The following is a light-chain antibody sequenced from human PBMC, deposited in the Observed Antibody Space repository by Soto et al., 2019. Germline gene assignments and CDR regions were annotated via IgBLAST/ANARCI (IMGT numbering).Light chain of an antibody. CDR3: QLYGGSHMFS. CDR2: AAS. Sequence: EIVLTQSPGTLSSSPGEGGTLSCRASQSISSSYLAWYQQKPGQSPRLLIYAASSRATGIPDRFSGSGSGTDFTLTISRLEPEDFAVYYCQLYGGSHMFSFGQGTKLEIK. J-gene: IGKJ2*01. CDR1: QSISSSY. V-gene: IGKV3-20*01.